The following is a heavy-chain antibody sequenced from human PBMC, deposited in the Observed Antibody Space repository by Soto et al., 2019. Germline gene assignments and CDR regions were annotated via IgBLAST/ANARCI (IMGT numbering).Heavy chain of an antibody. CDR2: IIPIFGTA. D-gene: IGHD3-10*01. Sequence: SVKVSCKASGGTFSSYAISWVRQAPGQGLEWMGGIIPIFGTANYAQKFQGRVTITADNSKTTLYLQMNSLRAEDTAVYYCAKYYYGSGSIRAFDIWGQGTMVTVSS. V-gene: IGHV1-69*06. J-gene: IGHJ3*02. CDR3: AKYYYGSGSIRAFDI. CDR1: GGTFSSYA.